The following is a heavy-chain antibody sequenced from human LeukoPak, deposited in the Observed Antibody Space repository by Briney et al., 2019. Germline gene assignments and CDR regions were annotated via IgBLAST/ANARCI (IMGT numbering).Heavy chain of an antibody. J-gene: IGHJ4*02. D-gene: IGHD4-11*01. CDR3: ARDFLHSMDY. Sequence: GGSLRLSCAASGFSISRSSMNWVRQAPGKGLEWVSYITASSGTIYYGDSVKGRFAISRDNAKNSLYLQMNSLRAEDTAVYYCARDFLHSMDYWGQGTLVTVSS. CDR2: ITASSGTI. CDR1: GFSISRSS. V-gene: IGHV3-48*04.